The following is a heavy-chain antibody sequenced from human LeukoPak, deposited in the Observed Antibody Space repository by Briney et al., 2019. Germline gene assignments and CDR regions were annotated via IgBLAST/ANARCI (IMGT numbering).Heavy chain of an antibody. CDR3: ARRDLVYYYFDY. D-gene: IGHD2-8*01. CDR2: SSGSGGST. J-gene: IGHJ4*02. CDR1: GFTFSSYA. Sequence: SGGSLRLSCAASGFTFSSYAMNWVRQAPGKGLEWVSGSSGSGGSTYYADSVKGRFTISRDNSKNTLYLEMNSLRAEDTAVYYCARRDLVYYYFDYWGQGTLVTVSS. V-gene: IGHV3-23*01.